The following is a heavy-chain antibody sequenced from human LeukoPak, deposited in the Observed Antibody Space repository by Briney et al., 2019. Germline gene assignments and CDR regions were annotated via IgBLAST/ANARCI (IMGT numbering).Heavy chain of an antibody. Sequence: PSETLSLTCTVSGGSISSSSYSWSWIRQPAGKGLEWIGRIYTSGSTNYNPSLKSRVTMSVDTSKNQFSLKLSSVTAADTAVCYCARGGEFDYGDYGARYYYYYGMDVWGQGTTVTVSS. D-gene: IGHD4-17*01. V-gene: IGHV4-61*02. J-gene: IGHJ6*02. CDR3: ARGGEFDYGDYGARYYYYYGMDV. CDR2: IYTSGST. CDR1: GGSISSSSYS.